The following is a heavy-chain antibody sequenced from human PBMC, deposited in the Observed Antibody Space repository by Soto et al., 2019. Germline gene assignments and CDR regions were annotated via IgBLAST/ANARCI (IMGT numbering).Heavy chain of an antibody. CDR2: VYYSGRT. D-gene: IGHD2-2*01. CDR1: GCPITNKTYY. Sequence: SEPLSLTFSISGCPITNKTYYWGWIRQPPGKGLEWIGSVYYSGRTYYNPSLEGRLAVSVDTSKNQFSLKLSSVTAADTAVYYCARHEGDTGSSTSDIFDIWGQGTMVT. J-gene: IGHJ3*02. CDR3: ARHEGDTGSSTSDIFDI. V-gene: IGHV4-39*01.